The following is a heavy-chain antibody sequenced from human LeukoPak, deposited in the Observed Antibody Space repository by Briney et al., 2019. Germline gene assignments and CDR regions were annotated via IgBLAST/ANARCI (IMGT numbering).Heavy chain of an antibody. Sequence: ASVKVSFKASGYTFTSYGISWVRQAPGQGRECMGWISAYNGNTNYAQKLQGRVTMTTDTSTSTAYMDLRSLRSDVTAVYYSARAARRYYYGSGSYHYYYYGMDVWGQGTTVTVSS. V-gene: IGHV1-18*01. CDR2: ISAYNGNT. CDR3: ARAARRYYYGSGSYHYYYYGMDV. J-gene: IGHJ6*02. D-gene: IGHD3-10*01. CDR1: GYTFTSYG.